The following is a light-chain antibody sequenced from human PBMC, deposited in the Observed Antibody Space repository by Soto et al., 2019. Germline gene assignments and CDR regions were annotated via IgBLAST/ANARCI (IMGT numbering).Light chain of an antibody. CDR3: SSYAGSLTVI. Sequence: QSVLTQPPSASGSPGQSVTISCTGTSSDVGGYKYVSWYQQHPGKAPKLMIYEVSKRPSGVPDRFSGSKSGYTASLTVSGLQADDEADYYCSSYAGSLTVIFGGGTKLTVL. CDR2: EVS. CDR1: SSDVGGYKY. J-gene: IGLJ2*01. V-gene: IGLV2-8*01.